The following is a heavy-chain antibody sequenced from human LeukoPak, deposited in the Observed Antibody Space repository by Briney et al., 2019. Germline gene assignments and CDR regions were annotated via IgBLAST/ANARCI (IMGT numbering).Heavy chain of an antibody. CDR1: GGSFSGYY. CDR3: ARDGDYYGSGSPPDY. V-gene: IGHV4-34*01. Sequence: PSETLSLTCAVYGGSFSGYYWSWIRQPPGKGLGWGGEINHSGSTNYNPSLKSRVTISVDTSKNQFSLKLSSVTAADTAVYYCARDGDYYGSGSPPDYWGQGTLVTVSS. J-gene: IGHJ4*02. CDR2: INHSGST. D-gene: IGHD3-10*01.